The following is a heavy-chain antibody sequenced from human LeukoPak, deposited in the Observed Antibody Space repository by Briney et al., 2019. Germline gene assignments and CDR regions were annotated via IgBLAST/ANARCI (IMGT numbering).Heavy chain of an antibody. CDR2: IYPNNGAT. D-gene: IGHD4-17*01. J-gene: IGHJ4*02. CDR3: ASGPYGDYGF. CDR1: GYTFSGTGWY. Sequence: ASVKVSCKASGYTFSGTGWYLYWLRQAPGQGLECMGWIYPNNGATGYAQKFQGRVAMTRDTSISTAYMELSRLRPEDTAVYYCASGPYGDYGFWGQGTLVTVSS. V-gene: IGHV1-2*02.